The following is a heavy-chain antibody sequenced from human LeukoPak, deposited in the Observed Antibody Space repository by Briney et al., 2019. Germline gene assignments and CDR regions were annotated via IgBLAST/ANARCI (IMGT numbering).Heavy chain of an antibody. CDR1: GFTFSSYW. Sequence: GGSLRLSCVSSGFTFSSYWMHCVRQEPGKGRLWVSRINPDGSVTGYADSVKGRFTVSRDNAKNTLYLQMNSLRAEDTAIYYCTRNFDYGDYLWGQGTLVTVSS. V-gene: IGHV3-74*01. CDR3: TRNFDYGDYL. CDR2: INPDGSVT. J-gene: IGHJ5*02. D-gene: IGHD4-17*01.